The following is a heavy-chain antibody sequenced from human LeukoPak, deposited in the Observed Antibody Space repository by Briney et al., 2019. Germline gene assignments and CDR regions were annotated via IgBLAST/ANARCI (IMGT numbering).Heavy chain of an antibody. CDR2: IRSTPDGGAT. CDR1: GFTFISSW. D-gene: IGHD2-2*03. Sequence: GGSLRLSCAASGFTFISSWMTWVRQAPGRGLEWVGRIRSTPDGGATDYAAPVKGRFTISRDDSKNTLYLQMSSLRTEDTAVYYCATDLHFGYCTATSCANYWGQGTLVTVSS. J-gene: IGHJ4*02. CDR3: ATDLHFGYCTATSCANY. V-gene: IGHV3-15*01.